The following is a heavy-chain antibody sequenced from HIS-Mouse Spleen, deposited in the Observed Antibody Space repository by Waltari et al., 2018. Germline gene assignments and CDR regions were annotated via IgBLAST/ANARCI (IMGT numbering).Heavy chain of an antibody. J-gene: IGHJ3*02. V-gene: IGHV3-21*01. CDR3: ARRLLTGDAFDI. CDR2: ISSSSSYI. Sequence: EVQLVQSGGGLVKPGGSLRLSWSASGFTFTSHSMNWVRQATGKGLEWVSSISSSSSYIYYADSVKGRFTISRDNAKNSLYLQMNSLRAEDTAVYYCARRLLTGDAFDIWGQGTMVTVSS. CDR1: GFTFTSHS. D-gene: IGHD7-27*01.